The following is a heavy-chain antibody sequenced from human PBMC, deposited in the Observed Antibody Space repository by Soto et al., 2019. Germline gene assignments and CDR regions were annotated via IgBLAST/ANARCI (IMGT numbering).Heavy chain of an antibody. CDR1: GFTVSSNY. J-gene: IGHJ4*02. V-gene: IGHV3-53*01. CDR3: ANNVLRRYYDYVWGSYRYRAFDY. CDR2: ISGSGGST. Sequence: EVQLVESGGGLIQPGGSLRLSCAASGFTVSSNYMSWVRQAPGKGLEWVSVISGSGGSTYYADSVKGRFTISRDNSKNTLYLQMNSLRAEDTAVYYCANNVLRRYYDYVWGSYRYRAFDYWGQGTLVTVSS. D-gene: IGHD3-16*02.